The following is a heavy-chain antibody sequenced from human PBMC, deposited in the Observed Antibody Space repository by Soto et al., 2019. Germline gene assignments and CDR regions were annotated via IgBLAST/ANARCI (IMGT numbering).Heavy chain of an antibody. J-gene: IGHJ6*02. Sequence: GGSLRLSCAASGFTFSSYVMHWVRQAPGKGLEWVAVIWYDGSNKYYADSVKGRFTISRDNSKNTLYLQMNSLRAEDTAVYYCARAYYDFWSGYYPRDPGDYYYGMDVWGQGTTVTV. CDR3: ARAYYDFWSGYYPRDPGDYYYGMDV. D-gene: IGHD3-3*01. V-gene: IGHV3-33*01. CDR2: IWYDGSNK. CDR1: GFTFSSYV.